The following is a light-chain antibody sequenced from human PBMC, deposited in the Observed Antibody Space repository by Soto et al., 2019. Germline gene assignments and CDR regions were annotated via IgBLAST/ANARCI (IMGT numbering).Light chain of an antibody. CDR2: GAS. J-gene: IGKJ4*01. CDR1: QSVGSA. V-gene: IGKV3-15*01. CDR3: QHYHNWPIT. Sequence: EVVMTQSPATLSMSPGESATLSCRAFQSVGSALAWYQHKPGQAPRLLVYGASTRATGIPVRFSGSGSGTEFTLTISSLQSEDFAVYYCQHYHNWPITFGGGNKVE.